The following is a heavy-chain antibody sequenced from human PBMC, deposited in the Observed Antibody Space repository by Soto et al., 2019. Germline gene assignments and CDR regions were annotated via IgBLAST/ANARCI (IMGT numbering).Heavy chain of an antibody. J-gene: IGHJ6*02. V-gene: IGHV1-69*01. Sequence: QVQLVQSGAEVKKPGSSVKVSCKASGGTFSSYAISWVRQAPGQGLEWMGGIIPISGTANYAQKFQGRVTITADESTSTDYMELSILRSEDTAVYYCARSQGSSTSLEIYYYYYYGMDGWGQGTTVTVSS. D-gene: IGHD2-2*01. CDR3: ARSQGSSTSLEIYYYYYYGMDG. CDR1: GGTFSSYA. CDR2: IIPISGTA.